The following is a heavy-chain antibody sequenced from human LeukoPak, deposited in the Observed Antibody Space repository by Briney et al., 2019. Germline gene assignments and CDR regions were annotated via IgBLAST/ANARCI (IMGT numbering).Heavy chain of an antibody. CDR2: ISSGGNT. Sequence: GGSLRLSCAASGFIVSSDYMSWVRQAPGKGLKWVSIISSGGNTYYADSVKGRFTISRDISKNTLYLQMNGLRAEDTAVYYCAREVRGYYFDYWGQGTLVTVSS. CDR1: GFIVSSDY. V-gene: IGHV3-53*01. CDR3: AREVRGYYFDY. D-gene: IGHD3-22*01. J-gene: IGHJ4*02.